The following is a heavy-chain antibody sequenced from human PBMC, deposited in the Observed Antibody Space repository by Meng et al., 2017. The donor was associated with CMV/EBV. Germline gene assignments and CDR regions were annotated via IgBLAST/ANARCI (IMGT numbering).Heavy chain of an antibody. D-gene: IGHD3-3*01. V-gene: IGHV3-48*03. CDR2: ISSSGSTI. Sequence: GESLKISCAASGFTFSSYEMNWVRQAPGKGLDWVSYISSSGSTIYSADSVKDRFTISRDNAYNSLYLQMNSLRAEDTAVYYCARARERIPIFGVVTYFGMDVWGQGTTVTVSS. CDR3: ARARERIPIFGVVTYFGMDV. J-gene: IGHJ6*02. CDR1: GFTFSSYE.